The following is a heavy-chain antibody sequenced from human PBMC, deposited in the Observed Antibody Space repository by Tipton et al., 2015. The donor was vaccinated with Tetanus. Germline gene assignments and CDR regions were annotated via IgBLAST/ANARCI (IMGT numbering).Heavy chain of an antibody. CDR1: GFAVAVNY. Sequence: SLRLSCAAPGFAVAVNYMTWVRQAPGKGLEWVSVLYSGGGPNYADSVKGRFTISRDNSKNTLYLQMNSLRVEDTAIYYCARAPRYCGGDCYHFDYWGQGSLVIVSS. D-gene: IGHD2-21*02. V-gene: IGHV3-53*01. CDR3: ARAPRYCGGDCYHFDY. J-gene: IGHJ4*02. CDR2: LYSGGGP.